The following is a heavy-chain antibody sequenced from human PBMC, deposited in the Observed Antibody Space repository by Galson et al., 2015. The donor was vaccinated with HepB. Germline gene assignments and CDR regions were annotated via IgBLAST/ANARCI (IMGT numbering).Heavy chain of an antibody. Sequence: SLRLSCAASGFTFSSYSMNWVRQAPGKGLEWVSSITASGSYIYYAGSVKGRFTISRDNAKNSLYLQMNSLRAEDTAVYYCARVEYSSSWYQDYWGQGTLVTVSS. V-gene: IGHV3-21*01. CDR2: ITASGSYI. J-gene: IGHJ4*02. CDR3: ARVEYSSSWYQDY. D-gene: IGHD6-13*01. CDR1: GFTFSSYS.